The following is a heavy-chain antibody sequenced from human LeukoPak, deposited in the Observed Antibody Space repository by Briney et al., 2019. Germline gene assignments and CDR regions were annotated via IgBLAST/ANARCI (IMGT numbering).Heavy chain of an antibody. CDR2: ISSNGGST. D-gene: IGHD6-13*01. V-gene: IGHV3-64*01. J-gene: IGHJ6*03. CDR3: ASFDSAAAGTMDV. CDR1: GFTFSSYA. Sequence: GGSLRLSCAASGFTFSSYAMHWVRQAPGKGLEYVSAISSNGGSTYYANSVKGRFTISRDSSKNTLYLQMGSLRAEDMAVYYCASFDSAAAGTMDVWGKGTTVTVSS.